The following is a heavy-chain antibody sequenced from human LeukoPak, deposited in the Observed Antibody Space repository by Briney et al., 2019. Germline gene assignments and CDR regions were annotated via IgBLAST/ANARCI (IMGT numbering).Heavy chain of an antibody. J-gene: IGHJ4*02. CDR3: ARDGAAAGLYYFDY. D-gene: IGHD6-13*01. CDR1: GGTFSSYA. Sequence: SVKVSCKASGGTFSSYAISWVRQTPGQGLEWMGGIIPIFGTANYAQKFQGRVTITADESTSTAYMELSSLRSEDTAVYYCARDGAAAGLYYFDYWGQGTLVTVSS. V-gene: IGHV1-69*13. CDR2: IIPIFGTA.